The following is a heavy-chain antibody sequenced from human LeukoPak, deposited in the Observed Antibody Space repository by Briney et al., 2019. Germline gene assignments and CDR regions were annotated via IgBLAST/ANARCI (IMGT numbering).Heavy chain of an antibody. CDR3: ARDLLPRVLDDYVWGSYRYLFDY. Sequence: PGGSLRLSCAASGFTFSSYSMNWVRQAPGKGLEWVSYISSSSSTIYYADSVKGRFTISRDNAKNSLYLQMNSPRDEDTAVYYCARDLLPRVLDDYVWGSYRYLFDYWGQGTLVTVSS. J-gene: IGHJ4*02. D-gene: IGHD3-16*02. V-gene: IGHV3-48*02. CDR2: ISSSSSTI. CDR1: GFTFSSYS.